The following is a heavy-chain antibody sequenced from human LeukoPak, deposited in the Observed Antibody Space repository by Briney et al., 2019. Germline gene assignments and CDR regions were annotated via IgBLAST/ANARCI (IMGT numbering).Heavy chain of an antibody. D-gene: IGHD1/OR15-1a*01. CDR1: GFTFSSYA. V-gene: IGHV3-30-3*01. CDR3: ARRWGTY. Sequence: PGGSLGLSCAASGFTFSSYAMHWVRQAPGKGLEWVAVISYDGSNKYYADSVKGRFTISRDNSKNTLYLQMNSLRAEDTAVYYCARRWGTYWGQGTLVTVSS. J-gene: IGHJ4*02. CDR2: ISYDGSNK.